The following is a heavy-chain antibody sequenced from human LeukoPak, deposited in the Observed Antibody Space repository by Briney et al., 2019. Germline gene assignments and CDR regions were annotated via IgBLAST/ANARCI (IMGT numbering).Heavy chain of an antibody. CDR3: ARDSGSYYRGWFDP. J-gene: IGHJ5*02. D-gene: IGHD1-26*01. CDR2: ISSSSSYI. Sequence: GGSLRLSCAASGFNFCSYSMNWVRQAPGKGLEWVSSISSSSSYIYYADSVKGRFTISRNNAKNSLYLQMNSLRAEDTAVYYCARDSGSYYRGWFDPWGRGTLVTVSS. CDR1: GFNFCSYS. V-gene: IGHV3-21*01.